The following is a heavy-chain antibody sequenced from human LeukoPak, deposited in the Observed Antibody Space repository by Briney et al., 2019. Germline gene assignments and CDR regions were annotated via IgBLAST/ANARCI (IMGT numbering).Heavy chain of an antibody. J-gene: IGHJ4*02. CDR1: GYSISSAYY. Sequence: PSETLSLTCAVSGYSISSAYYWGWIRQPPGKGLEWIGNVYHSGSTYKNPSLKSRVTISLDTSKNQFSLNLSSVTAADTAMYYCARLSGAPIRHPIYHFDYWGQGILVTVSS. D-gene: IGHD2-2*02. CDR3: ARLSGAPIRHPIYHFDY. V-gene: IGHV4-38-2*01. CDR2: VYHSGST.